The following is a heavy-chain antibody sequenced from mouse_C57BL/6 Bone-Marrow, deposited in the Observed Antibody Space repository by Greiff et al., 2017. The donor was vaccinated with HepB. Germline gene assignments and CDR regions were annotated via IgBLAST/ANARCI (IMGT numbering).Heavy chain of an antibody. CDR1: GFSFNTYA. V-gene: IGHV10-1*01. J-gene: IGHJ4*01. D-gene: IGHD1-1*01. CDR2: IRSKSNNYAT. CDR3: VRHGTTVVDYYAMDY. Sequence: EVKLVESGGGLVQPKGSLKLSCAASGFSFNTYAMNWVRQAPGKGLEWVARIRSKSNNYATYYADSVKDRFTISRDDSESMLYLQMNNLKTEDTAMFYCVRHGTTVVDYYAMDYWGQGTSVTVSS.